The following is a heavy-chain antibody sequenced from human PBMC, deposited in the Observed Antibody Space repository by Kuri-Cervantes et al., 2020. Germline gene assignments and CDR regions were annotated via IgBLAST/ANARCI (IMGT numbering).Heavy chain of an antibody. CDR2: IYHSGST. D-gene: IGHD3-22*01. V-gene: IGHV4-4*02. CDR3: ATAGDDSSGDLRFDP. J-gene: IGHJ5*02. CDR1: GGSISSSNW. Sequence: SETLSLTCAVSGGSISSSNWWSWVRQPPGKGLEWIGEIYHSGSTNYNPSLKSRVTISVDTSKNQFSLKLSSVTAADTAVYYCATAGDDSSGDLRFDPWGQGTLVTVSS.